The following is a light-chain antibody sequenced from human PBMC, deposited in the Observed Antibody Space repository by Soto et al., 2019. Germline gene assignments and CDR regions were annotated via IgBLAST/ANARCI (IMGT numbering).Light chain of an antibody. CDR2: AAS. J-gene: IGKJ2*02. V-gene: IGKV1-39*01. CDR3: QQSYSTLWT. Sequence: DIQMTQCPSSMSASVGDRVTITCRASQSISSYLNWYQQKPGKAPKLLIYAASSLQSGVPSRFSGSGSGTDFTLTISSLQPEDFATYYCQQSYSTLWTFGQGTKLEIK. CDR1: QSISSY.